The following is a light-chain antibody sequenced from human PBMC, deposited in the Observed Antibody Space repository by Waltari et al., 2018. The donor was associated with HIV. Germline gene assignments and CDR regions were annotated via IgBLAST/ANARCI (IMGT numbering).Light chain of an antibody. J-gene: IGKJ4*01. Sequence: DIVMTQSPDSLAVSLGERATINCKSSQSVLYSSNNKNYLACYQQKPGQPPKLLIYWASTRESGVPDRFSGSGSGTDFTLTISSLQAEDVAVYYCQQYYNTVLTFGGGTKVEIK. CDR3: QQYYNTVLT. CDR2: WAS. CDR1: QSVLYSSNNKNY. V-gene: IGKV4-1*01.